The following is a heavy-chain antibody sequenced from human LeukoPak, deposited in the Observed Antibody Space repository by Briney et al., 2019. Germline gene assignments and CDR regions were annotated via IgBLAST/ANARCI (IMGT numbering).Heavy chain of an antibody. D-gene: IGHD3-22*01. V-gene: IGHV4-59*08. Sequence: PSETLSLSCTVSGGSISGYYWLWIRQPPGKGLEYIGYIYYNGITNYNPSLRSRVTISVDTSKNQFSLRLSSVTAADTAVYYCARWDYEGSGYRKFDFWGQGTLVTVSS. CDR2: IYYNGIT. CDR1: GGSISGYY. CDR3: ARWDYEGSGYRKFDF. J-gene: IGHJ4*02.